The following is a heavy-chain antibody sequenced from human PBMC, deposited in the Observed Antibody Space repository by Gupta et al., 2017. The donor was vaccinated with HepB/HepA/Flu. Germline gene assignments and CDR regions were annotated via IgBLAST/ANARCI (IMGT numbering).Heavy chain of an antibody. CDR2: IANDMRP. J-gene: IGHJ6*03. Sequence: EVQLLESGSGLVQPGGSLRLSCAVFGFSIGGNAMSWVRQAPGKGLEWVLGIANDMRPHYADSVGGRFTVNRDNAKNMVFLNMNSLRAEDTGVYYWAKDVHFWSAMDVWGKGTTVTVSS. D-gene: IGHD3-3*02. CDR1: GFSIGGNA. CDR3: AKDVHFWSAMDV. V-gene: IGHV3-23*01.